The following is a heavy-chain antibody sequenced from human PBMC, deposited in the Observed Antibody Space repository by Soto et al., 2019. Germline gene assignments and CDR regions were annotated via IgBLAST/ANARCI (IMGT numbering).Heavy chain of an antibody. J-gene: IGHJ4*02. CDR3: ARGRSHERELLVQYFDY. CDR2: VYYSVST. Sequence: QVQLQESGPGLVKPSETLSLTCTVSGGSVSTSYWGRIRQPPGKGLEWLAYVYYSVSTNYNPSLGSRVTISVDKSKNQFALKMTSVTGADTAVSYCARGRSHERELLVQYFDYWGQGTLVTVSS. V-gene: IGHV4-59*02. CDR1: GGSVSTSY. D-gene: IGHD1-26*01.